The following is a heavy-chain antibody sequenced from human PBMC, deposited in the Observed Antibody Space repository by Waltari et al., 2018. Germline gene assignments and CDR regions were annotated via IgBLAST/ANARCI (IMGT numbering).Heavy chain of an antibody. Sequence: EVQLVESGGGLVQPGGSLRLSCAASGFTFSSYWMHWVRQAPGKGLVWVSRINTDGSSTSYADSVKGRFTISRDNAKNTLYLQMNSLRAEDTAVYYCVRAISGFHPFDSWGQGTLVSVSS. D-gene: IGHD3-22*01. V-gene: IGHV3-74*01. CDR2: INTDGSST. J-gene: IGHJ5*01. CDR3: VRAISGFHPFDS. CDR1: GFTFSSYW.